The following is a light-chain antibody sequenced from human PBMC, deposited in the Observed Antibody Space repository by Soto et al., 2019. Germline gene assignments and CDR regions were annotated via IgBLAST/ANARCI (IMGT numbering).Light chain of an antibody. CDR3: QQSYRTPRT. J-gene: IGKJ1*01. V-gene: IGKV1-39*01. CDR1: QSISSY. CDR2: AAS. Sequence: DIQMTQSPSSLSASVGDRVTITCRAGQSISSYLNWYQQKPGKAPKLLIYAASSLQSGVPSRFSGSGSGTDFTLTISSLQPEDFATYYRQQSYRTPRTFGQGTKVDVK.